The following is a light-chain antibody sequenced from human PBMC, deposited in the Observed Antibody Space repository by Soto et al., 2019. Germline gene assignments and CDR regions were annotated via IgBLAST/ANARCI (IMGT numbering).Light chain of an antibody. CDR3: QQYTGPPTT. CDR1: QTVSSNY. V-gene: IGKV3-20*01. Sequence: QCPFTLSFSPGERATLSCRASQTVSSNYLAWCQQRPGQAPRLLIYGASTRAVGIPDRFSGSGSGTDFTLTITRLEPEDSAVYFCQQYTGPPTTFGQGTRLEI. CDR2: GAS. J-gene: IGKJ5*01.